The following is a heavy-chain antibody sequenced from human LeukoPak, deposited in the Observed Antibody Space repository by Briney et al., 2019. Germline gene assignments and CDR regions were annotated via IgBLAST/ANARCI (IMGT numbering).Heavy chain of an antibody. Sequence: SETLSLTCTVSGGSISSYYWSWIRQPPGKGPEWIGYIYYSESTNYNPSLKSRVTISVDPSKNQFSLKLSSVTAADTAVYYCARESPYSYGSYYYYGMDVWGQGTTVTVSS. CDR3: ARESPYSYGSYYYYGMDV. D-gene: IGHD5-18*01. CDR2: IYYSEST. V-gene: IGHV4-59*01. J-gene: IGHJ6*02. CDR1: GGSISSYY.